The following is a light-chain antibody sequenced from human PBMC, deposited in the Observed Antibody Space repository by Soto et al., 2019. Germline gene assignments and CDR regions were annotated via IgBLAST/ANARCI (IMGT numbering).Light chain of an antibody. CDR3: QQYCSFSQAT. CDR2: AAS. V-gene: IGKV1-12*01. J-gene: IGKJ4*01. Sequence: DIQMTQSPSSLSASVGDRVSITCRWSQGISNWLAWYQQKPGRAPKLLIYAASTLHSGVPSKFSGSGSGTDFTLTISRVEPEDFAVYYCQQYCSFSQATFGGGSKVDIK. CDR1: QGISNW.